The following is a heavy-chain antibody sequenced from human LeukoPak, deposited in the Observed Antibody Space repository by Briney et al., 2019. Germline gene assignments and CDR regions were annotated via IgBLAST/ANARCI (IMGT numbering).Heavy chain of an antibody. CDR3: ARDRTYSYDSSGQDAFGI. V-gene: IGHV1-18*01. CDR1: GYSFTSYG. Sequence: ASVKASCKASGYSFTSYGITWVRQAPGQGLEWMGWISGYSGNTNYAQKVKGRVTMTTETSTRTAYMELRSLSSDDTAVYYCARDRTYSYDSSGQDAFGIWGQGTIVTVSS. D-gene: IGHD3-22*01. CDR2: ISGYSGNT. J-gene: IGHJ3*02.